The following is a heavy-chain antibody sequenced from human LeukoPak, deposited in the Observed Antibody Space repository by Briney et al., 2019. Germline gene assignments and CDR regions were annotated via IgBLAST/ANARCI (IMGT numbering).Heavy chain of an antibody. CDR3: ARGLVGANFVDDY. D-gene: IGHD1-26*01. CDR2: ITGSSTTI. J-gene: IGHJ4*02. V-gene: IGHV3-48*02. CDR1: GFTFSSYS. Sequence: HTGGPLRLSCAASGFTFSSYSVNWVRQAPGKGLEWVSYITGSSTTIYYADSVKGRFTISRDNAKSSLYLQMNSLRDEDTAVYYCARGLVGANFVDDYWGQGTLVTVSS.